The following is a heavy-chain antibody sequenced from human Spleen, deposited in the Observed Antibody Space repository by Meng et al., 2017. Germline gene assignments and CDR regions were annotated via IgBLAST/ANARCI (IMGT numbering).Heavy chain of an antibody. D-gene: IGHD4-17*01. V-gene: IGHV3-23*01. Sequence: GESLKISCAASGFTFSSYAMSWVRQAPGKGLEWVSAISGSGGSTYYADSVKGRFTISRDNSKNTLCLQMNSLRAEDTAVYYCAKDRSHPVTRRGYFDYWGQGTLVTVSS. CDR3: AKDRSHPVTRRGYFDY. CDR1: GFTFSSYA. CDR2: ISGSGGST. J-gene: IGHJ4*02.